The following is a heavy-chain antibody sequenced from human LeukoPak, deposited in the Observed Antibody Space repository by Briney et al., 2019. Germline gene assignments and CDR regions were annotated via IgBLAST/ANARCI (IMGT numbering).Heavy chain of an antibody. CDR1: GYTFTSYY. D-gene: IGHD3-22*01. Sequence: GASVKVSYKASGYTFTSYYIHWVRQAPGQGLEWMGWMNPNSGNTGYAQKFQGRVTITRNTSISTAYMELSSLRSEDTAVYYCARVGDYYDSSGYSYWGQGTLVTVSS. J-gene: IGHJ4*02. CDR2: MNPNSGNT. V-gene: IGHV1-8*01. CDR3: ARVGDYYDSSGYSY.